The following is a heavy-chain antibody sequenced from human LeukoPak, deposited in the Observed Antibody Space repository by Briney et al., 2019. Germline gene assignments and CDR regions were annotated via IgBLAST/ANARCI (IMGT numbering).Heavy chain of an antibody. Sequence: PGGSLRLSCAASGFTFSSYGMHWVRQAPGKGLEWVAFIRYDGSNKYYADSVKGRFTISRDNSKNTLYLQMNSLRAEDTAVYYCAKGLLRFGRDDAFDIWGQGTMVTVSS. J-gene: IGHJ3*02. CDR3: AKGLLRFGRDDAFDI. CDR2: IRYDGSNK. V-gene: IGHV3-30*02. D-gene: IGHD3-10*01. CDR1: GFTFSSYG.